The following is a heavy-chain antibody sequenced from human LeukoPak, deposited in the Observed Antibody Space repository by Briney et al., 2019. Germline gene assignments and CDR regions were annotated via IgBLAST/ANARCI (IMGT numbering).Heavy chain of an antibody. J-gene: IGHJ4*02. CDR3: AKDQGELRN. V-gene: IGHV3-9*01. Sequence: PGGSLRLSCAASGFTFDDYAMHWVRQAPGKGLEWVSSISWNSGSIGYADSVKGRFTISRDNAKNSLYLQMNSLRAEDTAVYYCAKDQGELRNWGQGTLVTVSS. CDR2: ISWNSGSI. CDR1: GFTFDDYA. D-gene: IGHD1-26*01.